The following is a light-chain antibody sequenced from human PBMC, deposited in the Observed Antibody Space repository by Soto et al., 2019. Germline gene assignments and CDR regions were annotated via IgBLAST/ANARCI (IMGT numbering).Light chain of an antibody. CDR3: QKYDNSPIN. Sequence: THSPSSLSASVVDRVNITFRASQSVGSYLAWYQQKPGQAPRLLIYGASSRATGIPDRFSGTGSETDFTLTISRLEPEDFAVYYCQKYDNSPINCGQGKRREIK. J-gene: IGKJ5*01. CDR2: GAS. CDR1: QSVGSY. V-gene: IGKV3-20*01.